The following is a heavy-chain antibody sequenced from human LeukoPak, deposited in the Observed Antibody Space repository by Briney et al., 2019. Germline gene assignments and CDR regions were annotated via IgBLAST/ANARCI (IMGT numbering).Heavy chain of an antibody. D-gene: IGHD5-18*01. CDR3: AKPPGRYSYGLDY. CDR2: ISYDGSNK. V-gene: IGHV3-30*18. CDR1: GFTFSSYG. J-gene: IGHJ4*02. Sequence: GGSLRLSCAASGFTFSSYGMHWVRQAPGKGLEWVAVISYDGSNKYYADSVKGRFTISRDNSKNTLYLQMNSLRAEDTAVYYCAKPPGRYSYGLDYWGQGTLVTVSS.